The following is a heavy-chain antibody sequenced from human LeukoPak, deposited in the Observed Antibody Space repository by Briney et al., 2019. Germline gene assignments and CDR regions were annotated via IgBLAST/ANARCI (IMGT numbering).Heavy chain of an antibody. J-gene: IGHJ3*02. CDR3: ARGIAAASERAFDI. CDR2: IYYSGST. D-gene: IGHD6-13*01. V-gene: IGHV4-59*12. Sequence: SETLSLTCTVPGGSISSYYWSWIRQPPGKGLEWIGYIYYSGSTNYNPSLKSRVTMSVDTSKNQFSLKLSSVTAADTAVYYCARGIAAASERAFDIWGQGTMVTVSS. CDR1: GGSISSYY.